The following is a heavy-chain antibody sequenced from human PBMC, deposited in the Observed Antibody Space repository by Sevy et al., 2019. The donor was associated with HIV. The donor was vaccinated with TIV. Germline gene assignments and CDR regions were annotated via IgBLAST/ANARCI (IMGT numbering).Heavy chain of an antibody. CDR2: ISSSGSTI. Sequence: GGSLRLSCAASGFTFSSYEMNWVHQAPGKGLEWVSYISSSGSTIYYADSVKGRFTISRDNAKNSLYLQMNSLRAEDTAVYYCARVGVVTGRLNYYYYYYMDVWGKGTTVTVSS. V-gene: IGHV3-48*03. D-gene: IGHD2-21*02. CDR3: ARVGVVTGRLNYYYYYYMDV. CDR1: GFTFSSYE. J-gene: IGHJ6*03.